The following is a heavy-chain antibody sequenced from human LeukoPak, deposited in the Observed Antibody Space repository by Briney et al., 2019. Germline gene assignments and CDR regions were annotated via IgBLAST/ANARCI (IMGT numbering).Heavy chain of an antibody. CDR1: GGSISSSIYY. V-gene: IGHV4-39*01. CDR2: IYYSGST. Sequence: SETLSLTCTVSGGSISSSIYYWGWIRQPPGKGLEWIGSIYYSGSTYYNPSLKSRVTISVDTSKNQFSLKLSSVTAADTAVYYCARQGYQLYDYWGQGTLVTVSS. CDR3: ARQGYQLYDY. J-gene: IGHJ4*02. D-gene: IGHD2-2*01.